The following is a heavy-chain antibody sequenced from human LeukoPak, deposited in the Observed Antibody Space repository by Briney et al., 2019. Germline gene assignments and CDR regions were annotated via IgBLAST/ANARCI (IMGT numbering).Heavy chain of an antibody. V-gene: IGHV4-59*01. CDR2: IYYSGST. CDR1: GGSFSGYY. CDR3: ARVYYDSSGYSFDY. Sequence: SETLSLTCAVYGGSFSGYYWSWIRQPPGKGLEWIGYIYYSGSTNYNPSLTSRVTISVDTSKTQFSLKLSSVTAAATAVYYCARVYYDSSGYSFDYWGQGTLVTVSS. J-gene: IGHJ4*02. D-gene: IGHD3-22*01.